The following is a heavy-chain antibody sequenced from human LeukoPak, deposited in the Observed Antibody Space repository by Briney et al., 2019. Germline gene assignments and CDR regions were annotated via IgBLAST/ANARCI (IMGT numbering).Heavy chain of an antibody. J-gene: IGHJ5*02. Sequence: SVKVSCKASGGTFSSYAISWVRQAPGQGLEWMGGIIPIFGIANYAQKFQGRVTITADKSTSPAYKALTRLRSEDTAVYYWARRNPSISYGGNAPKGWFDPWGQGTLVTVSS. CDR3: ARRNPSISYGGNAPKGWFDP. V-gene: IGHV1-69*17. D-gene: IGHD4-23*01. CDR2: IIPIFGIA. CDR1: GGTFSSYA.